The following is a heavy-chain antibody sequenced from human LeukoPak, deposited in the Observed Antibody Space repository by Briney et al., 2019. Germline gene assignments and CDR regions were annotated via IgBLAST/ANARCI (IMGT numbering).Heavy chain of an antibody. CDR3: ARLGEWELLRWYFDY. J-gene: IGHJ4*02. V-gene: IGHV4-39*01. CDR2: IYYSGST. Sequence: SETLSLTCTVSGGSISSSSYYWGWIRQPPGKGLVWIGSIYYSGSTYYNPSLKSRVTISVDTSKNQFSLKLSSVTAADTAVYYCARLGEWELLRWYFDYWGQGTLVTVSS. CDR1: GGSISSSSYY. D-gene: IGHD1-26*01.